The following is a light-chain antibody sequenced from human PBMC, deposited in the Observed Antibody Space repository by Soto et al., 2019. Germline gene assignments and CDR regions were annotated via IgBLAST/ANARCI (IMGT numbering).Light chain of an antibody. CDR2: GAS. CDR3: EPYDAYWGT. J-gene: IGKJ1*01. Sequence: DIQMTQSPSTLSVSLGDRTTITCRASEDIDTSLAWFQQRPGKAPKVLPAGASGLMNGVPETISSSGFGTGFALTMSSVQHYDFAGCFFEPYDAYWGTFGQVTKVDIK. V-gene: IGKV1-5*01. CDR1: EDIDTS.